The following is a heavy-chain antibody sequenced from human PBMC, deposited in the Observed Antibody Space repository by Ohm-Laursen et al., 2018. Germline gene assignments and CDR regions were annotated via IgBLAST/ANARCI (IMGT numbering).Heavy chain of an antibody. CDR1: GGSISPHY. J-gene: IGHJ2*01. D-gene: IGHD1/OR15-1a*01. Sequence: SETLSLTCTVSGGSISPHYWSWIRQSPGKGLEWIGYISYSGNTDYNPSLKSRVTMSVDTSKNQFSLKLSSVTSADTAVYYCARMGPQQPHWYFDLWGRGTLVTVSS. CDR3: ARMGPQQPHWYFDL. CDR2: ISYSGNT. V-gene: IGHV4-59*11.